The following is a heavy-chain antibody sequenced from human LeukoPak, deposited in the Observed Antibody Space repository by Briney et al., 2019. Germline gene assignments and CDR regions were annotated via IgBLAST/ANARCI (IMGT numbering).Heavy chain of an antibody. CDR3: AKDPQYDSSGD. D-gene: IGHD3-22*01. Sequence: GGSLRLSCVASGFTFSSYAMSWVRQAPGKGLEWVSAISGSGGSTYYADSVKGWFTISRDNSKNTLYLQMNSLRAEDTAVYYCAKDPQYDSSGDWGQGTLVTVSS. CDR1: GFTFSSYA. V-gene: IGHV3-23*01. CDR2: ISGSGGST. J-gene: IGHJ4*02.